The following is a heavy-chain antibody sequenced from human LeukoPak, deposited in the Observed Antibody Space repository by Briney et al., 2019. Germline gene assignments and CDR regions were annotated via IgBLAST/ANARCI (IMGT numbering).Heavy chain of an antibody. D-gene: IGHD3-22*01. CDR1: GFTVSSSY. V-gene: IGHV3-53*01. CDR2: IYSDGST. Sequence: GGSLRLSCAASGFTVSSSYMNWVRQAPGRGLEWVSVIYSDGSTYYADSVKGRFTISRDNSENTLYLQMNSLRAEDTAVYYCAKAYSRAFDYWGQGTLVAVS. J-gene: IGHJ4*02. CDR3: AKAYSRAFDY.